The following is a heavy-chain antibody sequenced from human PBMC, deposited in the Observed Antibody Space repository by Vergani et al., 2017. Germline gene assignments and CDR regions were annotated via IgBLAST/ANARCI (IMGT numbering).Heavy chain of an antibody. Sequence: EVQLVQSGAEVKKPGESLKISCKGSGYSFHRYWIGWVRQIRGKGLEWMGIIYPGDSDTRYSPSVQGQVTISADKSISTAYLQWSSLKASDTAMYYCARHSEFSYSSSIYPNGYFDLWGRGTLVTVSS. CDR3: ARHSEFSYSSSIYPNGYFDL. CDR2: IYPGDSDT. J-gene: IGHJ2*01. V-gene: IGHV5-51*01. D-gene: IGHD6-6*01. CDR1: GYSFHRYW.